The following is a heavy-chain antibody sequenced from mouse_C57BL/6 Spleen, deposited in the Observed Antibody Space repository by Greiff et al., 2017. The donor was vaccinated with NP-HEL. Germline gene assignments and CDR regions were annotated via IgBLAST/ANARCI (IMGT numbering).Heavy chain of an antibody. Sequence: VQLQQSGAELVKPGASVKLSCKASGYTFTSYWMQWVKQRPGQGLEWIGEIDPSDSYTNYNQKFKGKATLTVDTSSSTAYMQLSSLTSEDSAVYYCARWLGAYWGQGTLVTVSA. J-gene: IGHJ3*01. CDR1: GYTFTSYW. CDR2: IDPSDSYT. V-gene: IGHV1-50*01. D-gene: IGHD2-2*01. CDR3: ARWLGAY.